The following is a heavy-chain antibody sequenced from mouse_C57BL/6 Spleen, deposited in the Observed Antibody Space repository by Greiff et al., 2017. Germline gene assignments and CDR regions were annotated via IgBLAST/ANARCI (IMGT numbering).Heavy chain of an antibody. CDR2: ISNGGGST. J-gene: IGHJ3*01. CDR3: TNGYSKAWFAY. CDR1: GFTFSDYY. V-gene: IGHV5-12*01. D-gene: IGHD2-3*01. Sequence: EVKLQESGGGLVQPGGSLKLSCAASGFTFSDYYMYWVRQTPEKRLEWVAYISNGGGSTYYPDTVKGRFTISRDNAKNTLYLQMSRLKSEDTAMYYCTNGYSKAWFAYWGQGTLVTVSA.